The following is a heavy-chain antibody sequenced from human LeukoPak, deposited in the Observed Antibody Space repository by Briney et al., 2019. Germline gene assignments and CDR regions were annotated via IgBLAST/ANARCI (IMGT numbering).Heavy chain of an antibody. V-gene: IGHV1-3*01. CDR1: GYTFTSYA. D-gene: IGHD3-10*01. CDR3: ARDRVSSMVRGVIITYWFDP. Sequence: ASVKVSCKASGYTFTSYAMHWVRQAPGQRLEWMGWINAGNGNTKYPQKFQGRVTITRDTSASTAYMELSSLRSEDTAVYYCARDRVSSMVRGVIITYWFDPWGQGTLVTVSS. CDR2: INAGNGNT. J-gene: IGHJ5*02.